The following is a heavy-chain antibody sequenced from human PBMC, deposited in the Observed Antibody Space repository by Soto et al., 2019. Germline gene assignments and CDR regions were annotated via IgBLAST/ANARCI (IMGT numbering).Heavy chain of an antibody. CDR1: GFTFSSYS. Sequence: PGGSLRLSCAASGFTFSSYSMNWVRQAPGKGLEWVSSISSSSYIYYADSVKGRFTISRDNAKNSLYLQMNSLRAEDTAVYYCARGRVTYYYDSSGYYSYFDYWGQGTLVTVSS. CDR2: ISSSSYI. J-gene: IGHJ4*02. V-gene: IGHV3-21*01. CDR3: ARGRVTYYYDSSGYYSYFDY. D-gene: IGHD3-22*01.